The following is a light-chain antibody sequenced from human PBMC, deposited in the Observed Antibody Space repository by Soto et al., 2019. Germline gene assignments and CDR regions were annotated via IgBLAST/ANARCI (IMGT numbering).Light chain of an antibody. CDR3: QQYGNSPYT. Sequence: EIVLTQSPGTLSLSPGERATLSCRASQSVSSSYLAWYQQKPGQAPRLLIYGASSRATGITDRFSGSGSGTDFTLTISRLEPEYCAVYYGQQYGNSPYTFGQGPKLEIK. V-gene: IGKV3-20*01. CDR1: QSVSSSY. CDR2: GAS. J-gene: IGKJ2*01.